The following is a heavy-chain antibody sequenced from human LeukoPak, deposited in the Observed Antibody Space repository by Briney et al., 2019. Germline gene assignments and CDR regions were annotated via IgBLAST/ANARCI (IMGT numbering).Heavy chain of an antibody. CDR1: GFTFSNAW. Sequence: GGSLRLSCAASGFTFSNAWMSWVRQAPGKGLEWVGRIRSKTDGGTTDYTAPVKGRFTISRDDSKNTLYLQMNSLKSEDTAVYYCTTGPFDYYGSASYLANGMDVWGQGTTVTVSS. CDR3: TTGPFDYYGSASYLANGMDV. J-gene: IGHJ6*02. CDR2: IRSKTDGGTT. V-gene: IGHV3-15*01. D-gene: IGHD3-10*01.